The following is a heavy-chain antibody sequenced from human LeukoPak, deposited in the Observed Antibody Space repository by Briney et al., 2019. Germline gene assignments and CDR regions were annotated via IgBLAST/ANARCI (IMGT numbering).Heavy chain of an antibody. D-gene: IGHD6-19*01. Sequence: GGSLRLSCAASGFTFSSYAMHWVRQAPGKGLEWVAVISYDGSNKYYADSVKGRFTISRDNSKNTLYLQMYSLRAEDTAVYYCATNSGWQIQTYYFDYWGQGTLVTVSS. J-gene: IGHJ4*02. CDR3: ATNSGWQIQTYYFDY. CDR1: GFTFSSYA. CDR2: ISYDGSNK. V-gene: IGHV3-30-3*01.